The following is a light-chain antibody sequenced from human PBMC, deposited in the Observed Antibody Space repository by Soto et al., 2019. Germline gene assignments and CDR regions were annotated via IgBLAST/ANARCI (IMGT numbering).Light chain of an antibody. Sequence: EIVMTQSPATLSVSPGERATHFCKASQSVSDNLAWYQQKPGQAPSLLIYGASIRATGTPARFSGVGSGTEFTLTISSLQSEDFAVYYCQQYNNWPLTLGPGTRLEIK. J-gene: IGKJ5*01. CDR3: QQYNNWPLT. CDR1: QSVSDN. V-gene: IGKV3D-15*01. CDR2: GAS.